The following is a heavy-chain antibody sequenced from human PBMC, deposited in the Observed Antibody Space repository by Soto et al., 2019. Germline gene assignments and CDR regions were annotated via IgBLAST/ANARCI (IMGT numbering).Heavy chain of an antibody. CDR2: IYYTGTS. V-gene: IGHV4-39*01. CDR3: AKRSSWKGRTWFDP. D-gene: IGHD6-13*01. CDR1: GGSISNSGNY. J-gene: IGHJ5*02. Sequence: QLQLQESGPGLVKPLETLSLTCTVSGGSISNSGNYWDWIRQPPGKGLEWIGSIYYTGTSNYNPSLKSRVTISFEASNNLCSLKLKSVTAADTAVYYCAKRSSWKGRTWFDPWGQGTLVTVSS.